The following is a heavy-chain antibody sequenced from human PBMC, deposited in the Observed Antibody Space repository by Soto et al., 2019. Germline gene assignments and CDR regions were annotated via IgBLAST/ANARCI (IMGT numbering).Heavy chain of an antibody. D-gene: IGHD1-26*01. V-gene: IGHV1-24*01. CDR3: ATSGSYPKRENAFDI. J-gene: IGHJ3*02. CDR2: FDPEDGET. CDR1: GYTLTELS. Sequence: ASVKVSCKVSGYTLTELSMHWVRQAPGKGLEWMGGFDPEDGETIYAQKFQGRVTMTEDTSTDAAYMELSSLRSEDTAVYYCATSGSYPKRENAFDIWGQGTMVTVSS.